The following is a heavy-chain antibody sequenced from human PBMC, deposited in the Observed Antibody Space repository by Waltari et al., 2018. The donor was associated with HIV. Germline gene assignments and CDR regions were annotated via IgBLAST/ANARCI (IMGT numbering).Heavy chain of an antibody. CDR3: ARDYSGTYADFDY. J-gene: IGHJ4*02. CDR1: GFSFSTYS. Sequence: EVKLVESGGGLVQPGGSLRLSCAASGFSFSTYSMNWVGQATGKGLGWVSYISSSRSTIYYADSVRCRFTISRDNAKNSLYLQLNSLRAKDTAVYYCARDYSGTYADFDYWGQGTLVTVSS. CDR2: ISSSRSTI. D-gene: IGHD1-26*01. V-gene: IGHV3-48*01.